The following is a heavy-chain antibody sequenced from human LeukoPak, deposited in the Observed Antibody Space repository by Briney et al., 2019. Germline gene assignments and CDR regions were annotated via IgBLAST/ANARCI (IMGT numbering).Heavy chain of an antibody. J-gene: IGHJ4*02. D-gene: IGHD3-10*01. Sequence: GGSLRLSCAASGFTFSSYSMNWVRQAPGKGLEWVSAISGSGGSTYYADSVKGRFTISRDNSKNTLYLQMNSLRAEDTAVYYCAKSASAGPAEGFDYWGQGTLVTVSS. CDR1: GFTFSSYS. V-gene: IGHV3-23*01. CDR2: ISGSGGST. CDR3: AKSASAGPAEGFDY.